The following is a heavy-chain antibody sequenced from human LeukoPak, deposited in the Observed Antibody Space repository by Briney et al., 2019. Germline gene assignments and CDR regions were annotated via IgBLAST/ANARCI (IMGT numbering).Heavy chain of an antibody. CDR3: ARDSRQDYYDSSGYLWFAFDI. V-gene: IGHV3-48*03. CDR2: IGSSGSNI. Sequence: GGSLRLSCAASGFTFSRYEMNWVRQAPGKGLEWLSYIGSSGSNIYYAASVKGRFTISRDNSKNTLYLQMNSLRAEDTAVYYCARDSRQDYYDSSGYLWFAFDIWGQGTMVTVSS. D-gene: IGHD3-22*01. CDR1: GFTFSRYE. J-gene: IGHJ3*02.